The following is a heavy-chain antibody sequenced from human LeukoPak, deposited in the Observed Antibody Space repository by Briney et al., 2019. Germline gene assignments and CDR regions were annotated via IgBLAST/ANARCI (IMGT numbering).Heavy chain of an antibody. Sequence: SETLSLTCTVSDGSISSSSYYWGWIRQPPGKGLESIGNIYYTGRTFYNPSLKSRVTISVDTSKNQFSLKLSSVTAADTAAYYCARPLYYYDSSGYDYWGQGTLVTVSS. CDR1: DGSISSSSYY. CDR3: ARPLYYYDSSGYDY. CDR2: IYYTGRT. D-gene: IGHD3-22*01. J-gene: IGHJ4*02. V-gene: IGHV4-39*01.